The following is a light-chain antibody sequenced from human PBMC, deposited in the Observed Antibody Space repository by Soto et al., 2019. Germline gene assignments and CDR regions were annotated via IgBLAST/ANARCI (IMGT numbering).Light chain of an antibody. CDR1: SSDVGSYNH. Sequence: QSALTQPPSVSGSPGQSVTISCSGTSSDVGSYNHVSWYQQAPGTAPKVMIYEVSNRPSGVPDRFSGSKSGNTASLTITGLPPEDEAEFYCYSFTTSNTYVFGTGTKVTVL. J-gene: IGLJ1*01. V-gene: IGLV2-18*02. CDR3: YSFTTSNTYV. CDR2: EVS.